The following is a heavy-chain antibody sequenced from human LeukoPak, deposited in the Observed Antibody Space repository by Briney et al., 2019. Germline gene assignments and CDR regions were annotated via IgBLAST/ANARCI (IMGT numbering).Heavy chain of an antibody. CDR2: IYHSGST. J-gene: IGHJ3*02. CDR3: ARAPIMITFGGVIAGEDAFDI. D-gene: IGHD3-16*02. Sequence: PSGTLSLTCAVSGGSISSSNWWSWVRQPPGKGLGWIGEIYHSGSTNYNPSLKSRVTISVDKSKNQFSLKLSSVTAADTAVYYCARAPIMITFGGVIAGEDAFDIWGQGTMVTVSS. CDR1: GGSISSSNW. V-gene: IGHV4-4*02.